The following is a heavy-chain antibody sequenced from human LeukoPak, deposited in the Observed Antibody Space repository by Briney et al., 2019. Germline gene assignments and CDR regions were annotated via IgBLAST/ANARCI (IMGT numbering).Heavy chain of an antibody. CDR1: GFTVSSNY. J-gene: IGHJ4*02. CDR3: ARWDSSGYHKYYFDY. CDR2: IHSGGST. V-gene: IGHV3-53*01. Sequence: PGGSLRLSCAASGFTVSSNYMNWVRQAPGKGLEWVSIIHSGGSTYYADSVRGRFTISRDNSKNTLYLQMNSLTAEDTAVYYCARWDSSGYHKYYFDYWGQGTLVTVSS. D-gene: IGHD3-22*01.